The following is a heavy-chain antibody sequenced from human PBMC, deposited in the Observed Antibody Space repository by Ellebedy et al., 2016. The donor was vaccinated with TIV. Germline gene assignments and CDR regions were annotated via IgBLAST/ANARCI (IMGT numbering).Heavy chain of an antibody. CDR1: GASVTTTSYY. D-gene: IGHD1-26*01. CDR3: ARHTGSQYGNFDY. J-gene: IGHJ4*02. V-gene: IGHV4-39*01. Sequence: SETLSLTXLVSGASVTTTSYYWAWIRQSPGKGLEWIGSIMHSERTYYNPSLKGRLTISVDTSRNHLSLMLSSVTAADTADYYCARHTGSQYGNFDYWGQGTLVTVSS. CDR2: IMHSERT.